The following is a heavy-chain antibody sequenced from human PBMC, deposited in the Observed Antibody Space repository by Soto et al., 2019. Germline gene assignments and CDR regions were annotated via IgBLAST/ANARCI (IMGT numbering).Heavy chain of an antibody. Sequence: GGSLRLSCAASGLTFMSYAMSWVRQAPGKGLEWVSVISDSGGSTYYADSVKGRFTISRDNSKNTVYLQMNSLRGEDTAVYYCAKFPTRGYSYGYLDYWGQGTLVTVSS. J-gene: IGHJ4*02. CDR1: GLTFMSYA. V-gene: IGHV3-23*01. CDR3: AKFPTRGYSYGYLDY. D-gene: IGHD5-18*01. CDR2: ISDSGGST.